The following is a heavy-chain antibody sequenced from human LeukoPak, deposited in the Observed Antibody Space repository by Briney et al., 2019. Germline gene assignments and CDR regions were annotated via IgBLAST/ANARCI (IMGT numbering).Heavy chain of an antibody. Sequence: GRSLRLSCAASGFTFSDYGMHWVRQAPGKRLEWVSYISSSNDSIYYADSVKGRFTISRDNAENSLYLQMNSLRDEDTAVYYCARAMRSGYDYWGQGTLVTVSS. J-gene: IGHJ4*02. CDR3: ARAMRSGYDY. D-gene: IGHD5-12*01. CDR2: ISSSNDSI. V-gene: IGHV3-48*02. CDR1: GFTFSDYG.